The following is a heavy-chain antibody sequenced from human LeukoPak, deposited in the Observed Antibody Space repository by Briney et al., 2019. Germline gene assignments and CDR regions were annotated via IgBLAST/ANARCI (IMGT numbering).Heavy chain of an antibody. V-gene: IGHV3-23*01. CDR2: IRGSGGST. Sequence: GGSLRPSCAASGFAFSSYAMSWVRQAPGKGVEGGSAIRGSGGSTYYAESVKGRFTISRDNSKNTLYLQMNSLRAEDTAVYYCAKGIAAAVNEPFDYWGQGPLVTVSS. J-gene: IGHJ4*02. CDR1: GFAFSSYA. D-gene: IGHD6-13*01. CDR3: AKGIAAAVNEPFDY.